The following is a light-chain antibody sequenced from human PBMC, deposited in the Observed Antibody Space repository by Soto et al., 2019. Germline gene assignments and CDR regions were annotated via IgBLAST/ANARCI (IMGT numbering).Light chain of an antibody. J-gene: IGKJ4*01. CDR3: QQYNSGPT. CDR1: NSISTN. V-gene: IGKV3-15*01. CDR2: GAS. Sequence: EIIMTQSPATLSVSPGEGATLSCRTSNSISTNLAWYQHKRGQSPRLLVYGASTRATGVPARFSGSGSGAEFTLSISSLQSEDFAVYYCQQYNSGPTFGGGTKVEIK.